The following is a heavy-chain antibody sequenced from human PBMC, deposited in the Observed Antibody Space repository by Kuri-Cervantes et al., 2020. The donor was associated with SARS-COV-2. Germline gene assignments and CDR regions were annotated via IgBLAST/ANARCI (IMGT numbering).Heavy chain of an antibody. J-gene: IGHJ4*02. D-gene: IGHD2-2*01. Sequence: SVKVSCKASGGTFSSYAISWVRQAPGQGLEWMGGIIPIFGTANYAQKFQGRVTITADESTSTAYMELSGLRSEDTAVYYCARVPREICSSTSCYQGLWGQGTLVTVSS. V-gene: IGHV1-69*13. CDR2: IIPIFGTA. CDR1: GGTFSSYA. CDR3: ARVPREICSSTSCYQGL.